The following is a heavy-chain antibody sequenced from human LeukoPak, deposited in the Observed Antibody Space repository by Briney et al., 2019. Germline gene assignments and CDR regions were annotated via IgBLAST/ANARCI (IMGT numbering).Heavy chain of an antibody. CDR3: ARAYAVPGATPPDY. J-gene: IGHJ4*02. D-gene: IGHD1-26*01. V-gene: IGHV4-59*01. CDR1: AGSINGYY. Sequence: SETLSLTCTVSAGSINGYYWSWSRQPPGKGLEWFGYIYYSGSTNYNPALKSRVTISLDRSKYQFSLKLSSVTAADTAVYYCARAYAVPGATPPDYWGQGTLVTVSS. CDR2: IYYSGST.